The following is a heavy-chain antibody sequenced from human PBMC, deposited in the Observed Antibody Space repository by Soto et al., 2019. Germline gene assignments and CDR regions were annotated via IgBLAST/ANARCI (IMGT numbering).Heavy chain of an antibody. V-gene: IGHV1-18*01. D-gene: IGHD4-17*01. Sequence: QVQLVQSGAEVKKPGASVKVSCKTSGDTFSRSTISWVRQAPGQGLECMGWISAYSGNVKYAWKFQDRVTMTTDTSTSTAYVELRSLRFDDTAVYYCAIANYGDDDYWGQGTLVTVSS. CDR2: ISAYSGNV. CDR3: AIANYGDDDY. CDR1: GDTFSRST. J-gene: IGHJ4*02.